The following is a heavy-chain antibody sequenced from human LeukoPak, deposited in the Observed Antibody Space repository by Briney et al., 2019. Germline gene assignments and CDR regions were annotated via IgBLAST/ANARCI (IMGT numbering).Heavy chain of an antibody. CDR3: ARDSISGSYVHYDN. CDR1: GGTFSSYA. V-gene: IGHV7-4-1*02. J-gene: IGHJ4*02. D-gene: IGHD1-26*01. Sequence: ASVKVSCKASGGTFSSYAISWVRQAPGQGLEWMGWINTNTGNPTYAQGFTGRFVFSLDTSVSTAYLQINSLKAEDAAVYYCARDSISGSYVHYDNWGQGTLVTVSS. CDR2: INTNTGNP.